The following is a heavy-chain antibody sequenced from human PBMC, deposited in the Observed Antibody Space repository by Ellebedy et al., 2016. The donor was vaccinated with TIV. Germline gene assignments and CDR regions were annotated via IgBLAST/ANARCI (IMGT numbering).Heavy chain of an antibody. CDR2: IKQDGSEK. CDR1: GFTFSEYW. Sequence: PGGSLRLSCAASGFTFSEYWMSWVRQAPGKGLEWVANIKQDGSEKWYVDSVKGRFTIYRDNAKNSLYLQMSSLRAEYTDVYYCASGNCFWSGYLDYWGQGTLVTVSS. V-gene: IGHV3-7*01. J-gene: IGHJ4*02. CDR3: ASGNCFWSGYLDY. D-gene: IGHD3-3*01.